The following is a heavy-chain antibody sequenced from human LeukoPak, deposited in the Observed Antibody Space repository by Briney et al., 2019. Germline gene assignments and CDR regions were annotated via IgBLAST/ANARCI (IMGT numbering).Heavy chain of an antibody. CDR2: ISSSGSTI. D-gene: IGHD2-15*01. J-gene: IGHJ3*02. Sequence: PGGSLRLSCAASGFIVSSNYMSWIRQAPGKGLEWVSYISSSGSTIYYADSVKGRFTISRDNAKNSLYLQMNSLRAEDTAVYYCARGGRIVRDAFDIWGQGTMVTVSS. CDR3: ARGGRIVRDAFDI. CDR1: GFIVSSNY. V-gene: IGHV3-11*04.